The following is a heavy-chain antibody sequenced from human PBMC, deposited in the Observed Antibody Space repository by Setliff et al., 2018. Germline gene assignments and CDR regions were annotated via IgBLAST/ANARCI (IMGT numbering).Heavy chain of an antibody. CDR1: GGSISSGGYY. J-gene: IGHJ5*02. CDR3: ARGYCSSRSCYGNGVDL. CDR2: IYYSGST. D-gene: IGHD2-2*01. V-gene: IGHV4-31*03. Sequence: SETLSLTCTVSGGSISSGGYYWSWIRQHPGKGLEWIGYIYYSGSTYYNPSLKSRVTISVDKSKNQFSLNLISVTAADTAVYYCARGYCSSRSCYGNGVDLWGQGTLGTVS.